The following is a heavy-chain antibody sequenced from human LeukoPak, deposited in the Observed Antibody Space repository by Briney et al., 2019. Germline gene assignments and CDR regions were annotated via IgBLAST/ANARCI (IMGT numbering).Heavy chain of an antibody. Sequence: SETLSLTCAVYGGSFSGYYWSWIRQPPGKGLEWIGEISHSGYTNYNPSLKSRVTISVHSSKNQFSLKLSSVTAADAAVYYCARGRLATNYYYYYYMDVWGTGTTVIVSS. J-gene: IGHJ6*03. CDR3: ARGRLATNYYYYYYMDV. V-gene: IGHV4-34*01. D-gene: IGHD6-19*01. CDR2: ISHSGYT. CDR1: GGSFSGYY.